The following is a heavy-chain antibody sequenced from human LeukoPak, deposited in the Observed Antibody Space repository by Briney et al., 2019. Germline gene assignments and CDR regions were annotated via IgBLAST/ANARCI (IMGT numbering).Heavy chain of an antibody. D-gene: IGHD1-26*01. CDR1: GVTVNNNY. V-gene: IGHV3-66*01. Sequence: GGSLRLSCAASGVTVNNNYMSWVRQAPGKGLEWVSFIYSGGSTYCADSVKGRFTISRDNSKNTVYLQMISLRAEDTAVYYCAREGEHYVGVEYYYYGMDVWGQGTTVTVSS. CDR3: AREGEHYVGVEYYYYGMDV. J-gene: IGHJ6*02. CDR2: IYSGGST.